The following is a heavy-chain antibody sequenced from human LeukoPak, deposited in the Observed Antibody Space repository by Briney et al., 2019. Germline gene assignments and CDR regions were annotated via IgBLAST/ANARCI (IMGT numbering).Heavy chain of an antibody. D-gene: IGHD3-10*01. CDR2: IRYDGSNK. CDR1: GFTFSSYG. V-gene: IGHV3-30*02. Sequence: PGGSLRLSCAASGFTFSSYGMHWVRQAPGKGLEWVAFIRYDGSNKYYADSVKGRFTISRDNAKNTLYLQMNSLRAEDTAVYYCARALSRTFSGHYFDYWGQGTLVTVSS. J-gene: IGHJ4*02. CDR3: ARALSRTFSGHYFDY.